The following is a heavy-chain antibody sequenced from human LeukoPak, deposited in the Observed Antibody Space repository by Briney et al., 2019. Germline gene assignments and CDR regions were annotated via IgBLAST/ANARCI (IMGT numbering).Heavy chain of an antibody. J-gene: IGHJ4*02. D-gene: IGHD3-10*01. Sequence: PGGSLRLSCAASGITFDDYAMHWVRQAPGKGLEWVSGITWNSVTIGYADSVKGRFTISRDNPKNSLYLQMNSLRVEDTALYYCAKDYYGSGTYLDYWGQGTLVTVSS. CDR3: AKDYYGSGTYLDY. CDR1: GITFDDYA. CDR2: ITWNSVTI. V-gene: IGHV3-9*01.